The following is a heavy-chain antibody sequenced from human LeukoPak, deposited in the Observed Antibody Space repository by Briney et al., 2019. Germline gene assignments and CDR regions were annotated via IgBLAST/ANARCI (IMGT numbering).Heavy chain of an antibody. CDR1: GFTFRNYW. V-gene: IGHV3-74*01. CDR2: VNGDGSST. J-gene: IGHJ4*02. Sequence: GGSLGLSCAASGFTFRNYWMHWVRQAPGKGLVWVSRVNGDGSSTNYADSVKGRFTISRDIAKNTLYLQMNSLRAEDTAVYYCVREGVGATFDYWGQGTLVTVSA. CDR3: VREGVGATFDY. D-gene: IGHD1-26*01.